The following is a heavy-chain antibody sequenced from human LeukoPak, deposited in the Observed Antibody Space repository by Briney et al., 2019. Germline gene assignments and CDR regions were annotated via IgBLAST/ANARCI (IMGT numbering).Heavy chain of an antibody. J-gene: IGHJ4*02. Sequence: GGSLRPSCAASGFTFSSYAMHWVRQAPGKGLEYVSAISSNGGSTYYANSVKGRFTISRDNSKNTLYLQMGSLRAEDMAVYYCARKALDYYFDYWGQGTLVTVSS. CDR2: ISSNGGST. CDR1: GFTFSSYA. D-gene: IGHD3/OR15-3a*01. CDR3: ARKALDYYFDY. V-gene: IGHV3-64*01.